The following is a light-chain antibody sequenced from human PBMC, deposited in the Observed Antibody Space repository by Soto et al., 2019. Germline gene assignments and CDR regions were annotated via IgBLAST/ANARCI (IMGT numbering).Light chain of an antibody. J-gene: IGKJ5*01. V-gene: IGKV1-9*01. CDR2: SAS. CDR1: RGISSY. Sequence: IQLTQSPSSLSASVGDRVTITCQASRGISSYLAWYQQKPGKPPKLLVYSASTLQSGVPARFSGSGSGTDFTLTISSLEPEDFAVYYCQQRYNWPPITFGQGTRLEIK. CDR3: QQRYNWPPIT.